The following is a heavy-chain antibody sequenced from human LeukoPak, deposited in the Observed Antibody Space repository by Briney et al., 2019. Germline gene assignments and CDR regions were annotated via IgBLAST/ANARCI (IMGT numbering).Heavy chain of an antibody. CDR2: IWYDGSNK. V-gene: IGHV3-33*01. Sequence: PGGSLRLSCAASGFTFSSYGMHWVRQAPGKGLEWVAVIWYDGSNKYYADSVKGRFTISRDNSKNTLYLQMNSLRAEDTAVYYCARDQAPRSIRHYGSGSYYLVRFDPWGQGTLVTVSS. D-gene: IGHD3-10*01. CDR1: GFTFSSYG. CDR3: ARDQAPRSIRHYGSGSYYLVRFDP. J-gene: IGHJ5*02.